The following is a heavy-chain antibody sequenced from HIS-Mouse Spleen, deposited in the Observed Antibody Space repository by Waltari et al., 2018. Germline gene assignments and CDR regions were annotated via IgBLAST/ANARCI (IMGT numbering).Heavy chain of an antibody. CDR3: ARESGDHDAFDI. CDR1: GYTFTGYY. J-gene: IGHJ3*02. V-gene: IGHV1-2*02. Sequence: QVQLVQSGAEVKKPGASVKVSCKASGYTFTGYYMHWVRQAPGQGLEWKGWINPNRGGTNYAQKCQGRVTMTRDTSISTAYMELSRLRSDDTAVYYCARESGDHDAFDIWGQGTMVTVSS. CDR2: INPNRGGT. D-gene: IGHD7-27*01.